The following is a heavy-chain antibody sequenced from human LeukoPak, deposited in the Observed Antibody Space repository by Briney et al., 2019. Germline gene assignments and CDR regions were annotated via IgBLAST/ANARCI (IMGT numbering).Heavy chain of an antibody. J-gene: IGHJ4*02. D-gene: IGHD6-13*01. CDR1: GFPFSNYW. V-gene: IGHV3-74*01. Sequence: PGGSLRLSCAASGFPFSNYWMHWVRQAPAKGLVWVSRVNSDGSTTNYADSVKGRFTISRDNAENTLYMRMNSLRPEDTAVYYCARGYYSSSRFDSWGQGTLVTVSS. CDR2: VNSDGSTT. CDR3: ARGYYSSSRFDS.